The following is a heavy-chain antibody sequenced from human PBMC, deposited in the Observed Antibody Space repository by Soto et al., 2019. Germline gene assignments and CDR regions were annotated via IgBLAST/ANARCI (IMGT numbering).Heavy chain of an antibody. CDR2: VSGSGGST. CDR1: GFTFSSYA. D-gene: IGHD4-17*01. J-gene: IGHJ4*02. Sequence: EVPLLESGGGLVQPGGSLRLSCAASGFTFSSYAMSWVRQAPGKGLEWVSAVSGSGGSTYYADSVKGRCNISRDNSKNTLYLQMNSLRAEDTAVYYCAKGTRLVGDAVDYWGQGTLGTVSS. CDR3: AKGTRLVGDAVDY. V-gene: IGHV3-23*01.